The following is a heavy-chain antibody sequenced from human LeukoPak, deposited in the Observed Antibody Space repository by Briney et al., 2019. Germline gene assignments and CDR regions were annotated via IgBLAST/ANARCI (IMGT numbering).Heavy chain of an antibody. CDR2: ISSSSSTI. J-gene: IGHJ4*02. CDR1: GFTFSSYS. V-gene: IGHV3-48*01. Sequence: GGSLRLSCAASGFTFSSYSMNWVRQAPGKGLEWVSSISSSSSTIYYADSVKGRLTISRDNAKNSLYLQMNSLRAEDTAVYYCARAKGYGCSDYWGQGTLVTVSS. CDR3: ARAKGYGCSDY. D-gene: IGHD3-16*01.